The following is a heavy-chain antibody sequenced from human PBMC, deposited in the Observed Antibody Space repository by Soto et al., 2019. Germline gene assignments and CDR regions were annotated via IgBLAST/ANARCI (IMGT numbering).Heavy chain of an antibody. CDR2: IDPSDSQT. Sequence: PGESLKISWKASGYSFAGYWIDWVRQKPGKGLEWMGRIDPSDSQTYYSPSFRGHVTISVTKSITTVFLQWSSLRASDTAMYYCARQIYDSDTGPNFQYYFDSWGQGTPVTVSS. V-gene: IGHV5-10-1*01. J-gene: IGHJ4*02. CDR1: GYSFAGYW. D-gene: IGHD3-22*01. CDR3: ARQIYDSDTGPNFQYYFDS.